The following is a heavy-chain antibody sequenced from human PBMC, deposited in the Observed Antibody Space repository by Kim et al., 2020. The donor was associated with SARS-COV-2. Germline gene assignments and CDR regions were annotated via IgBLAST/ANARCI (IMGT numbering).Heavy chain of an antibody. CDR1: GYTFTDYY. CDR2: ITPNSGDT. Sequence: ASVKVSCKASGYTFTDYYIHWVRQAPGQGLEWMGRITPNSGDTNYEQNFQGRVTMTRDTSISTAYLELSSLRSDDTALYYCARERRLLDHYYGLDVVGQG. D-gene: IGHD2-15*01. CDR3: ARERRLLDHYYGLDV. V-gene: IGHV1-2*06. J-gene: IGHJ6*02.